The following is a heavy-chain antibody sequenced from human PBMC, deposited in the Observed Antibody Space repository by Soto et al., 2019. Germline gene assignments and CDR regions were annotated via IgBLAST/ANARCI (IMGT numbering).Heavy chain of an antibody. Sequence: GGSLRLSCAASGFTFNNHDMHWVRQATGKGLEWVSGIGVLGDTYYPGSVNGRFTISRANAKNSLYLQINDRRAGDTAVYYCARALLGPGGYYYGMDVWGQGTTVTVSS. CDR2: IGVLGDT. V-gene: IGHV3-13*01. D-gene: IGHD7-27*01. CDR3: ARALLGPGGYYYGMDV. J-gene: IGHJ6*02. CDR1: GFTFNNHD.